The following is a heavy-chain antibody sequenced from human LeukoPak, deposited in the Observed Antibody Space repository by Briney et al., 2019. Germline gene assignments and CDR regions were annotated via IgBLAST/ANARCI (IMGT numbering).Heavy chain of an antibody. V-gene: IGHV4-59*01. J-gene: IGHJ4*02. CDR2: IYYSETT. D-gene: IGHD6-13*01. CDR3: ARGVYIAAAQYGY. CDR1: GVSICSYY. Sequence: SETLSLTCTVSGVSICSYYWSWIRQPPGKGLEWIGYIYYSETTNYNPSLKSRVTISVDTSKNQFSLKLSSVTAADTAVYYCARGVYIAAAQYGYWGQGTLVTVSS.